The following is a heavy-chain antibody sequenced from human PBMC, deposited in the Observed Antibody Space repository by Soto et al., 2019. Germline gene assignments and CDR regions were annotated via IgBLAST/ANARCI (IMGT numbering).Heavy chain of an antibody. CDR3: ARDRQTQATRGSYGMDV. D-gene: IGHD3-10*01. Sequence: GASVKVSCKASGYTFTGYYMHWVRQAPGQGLEWMGWINPNSGGTNYAQKFQGWVTMTRDTSISTAYMELSSVTAADTAVYYCARDRQTQATRGSYGMDVWGQGTTVTVS. V-gene: IGHV1-2*04. J-gene: IGHJ6*02. CDR1: GYTFTGYY. CDR2: INPNSGGT.